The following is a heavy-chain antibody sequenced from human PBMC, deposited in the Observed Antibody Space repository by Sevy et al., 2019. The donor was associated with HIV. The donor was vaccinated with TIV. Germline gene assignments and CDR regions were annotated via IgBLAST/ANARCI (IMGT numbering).Heavy chain of an antibody. Sequence: GGSPRLSCAASGFTFSSYGMHWVRQAPGKGLEWVAVIWYDGSNKYYADSVKGRFTISRDNSKNTLYLQMNSLRAEDTAVYYCARASGWFSFDYWGQGTLVTVSS. CDR2: IWYDGSNK. CDR1: GFTFSSYG. V-gene: IGHV3-33*01. J-gene: IGHJ4*02. D-gene: IGHD6-19*01. CDR3: ARASGWFSFDY.